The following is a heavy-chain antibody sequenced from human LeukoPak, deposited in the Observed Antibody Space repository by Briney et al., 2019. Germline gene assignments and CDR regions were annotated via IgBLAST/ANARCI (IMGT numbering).Heavy chain of an antibody. CDR1: GFTFSSYS. CDR2: ISSSSSYI. Sequence: GGSLRLSCAASGFTFSSYSMNWVRQAPGKGLEWVSSISSSSSYIYYADSVKGRFTISRDNSKNTLYLQMNSPRAEDTAVYYCAKSEAFDIWGQGTMVTVSS. CDR3: AKSEAFDI. V-gene: IGHV3-21*01. J-gene: IGHJ3*02.